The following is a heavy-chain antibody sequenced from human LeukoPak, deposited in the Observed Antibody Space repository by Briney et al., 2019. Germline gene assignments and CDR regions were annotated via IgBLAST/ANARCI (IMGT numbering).Heavy chain of an antibody. CDR1: GFTFSYFT. Sequence: GGSLRLSCAAFGFTFSYFTINWVRQAPREGLEWVSSISSSSSYIYNADSVKGPFTISRDNAKTSLFLQIDSLRPADTDVYYCARGAAGGYCSSINCGHAFDVWGQGTMVTVSS. CDR2: ISSSSSYI. D-gene: IGHD2-2*01. J-gene: IGHJ3*01. CDR3: ARGAAGGYCSSINCGHAFDV. V-gene: IGHV3-21*01.